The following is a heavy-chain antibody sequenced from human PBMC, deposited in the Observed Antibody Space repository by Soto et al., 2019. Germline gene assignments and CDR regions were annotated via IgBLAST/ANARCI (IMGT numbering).Heavy chain of an antibody. V-gene: IGHV3-15*01. J-gene: IGHJ4*02. CDR2: IKSKTDGGTA. CDR1: GFTFDNAW. CDR3: TTDRGHMYDFDY. D-gene: IGHD3-10*01. Sequence: EVQLVESGGGLVKPGGSLRLSCVASGFTFDNAWMSWVRQAPGKGLEWVGRIKSKTDGGTADYAAPVKGRFTISRDDSKNTLFLQMNSLKTEDTAVYYCTTDRGHMYDFDYWGQGTLVPVSS.